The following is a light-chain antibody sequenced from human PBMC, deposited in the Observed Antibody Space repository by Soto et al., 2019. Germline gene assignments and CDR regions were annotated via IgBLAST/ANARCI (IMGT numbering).Light chain of an antibody. Sequence: QPVLTQSPSVSGAPGQRVTISCTGSGSNIGAGYDVHWYQQLPGTAPKLLIYENNNRPSGVPDRFSGSKSGTSASLAITGLQAEDEADYYCQSYDSSLSGYVFGTGTKLTVL. CDR1: GSNIGAGYD. CDR2: ENN. J-gene: IGLJ1*01. V-gene: IGLV1-40*01. CDR3: QSYDSSLSGYV.